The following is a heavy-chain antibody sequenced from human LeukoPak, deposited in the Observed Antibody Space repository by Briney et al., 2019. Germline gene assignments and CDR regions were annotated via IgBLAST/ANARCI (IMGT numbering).Heavy chain of an antibody. CDR1: GYTFTSYD. Sequence: ASVKVSCKASGYTFTSYDINWVRQATGQGLEWMGWMNPNSGNTGYAQKFQGRVTMTRNTSISTAYMELSSLRSEDTAVYYCARGGKITFGGVIVPLYYYYGMDVWGQGTTVTVSS. J-gene: IGHJ6*02. V-gene: IGHV1-8*01. CDR2: MNPNSGNT. D-gene: IGHD3-16*02. CDR3: ARGGKITFGGVIVPLYYYYGMDV.